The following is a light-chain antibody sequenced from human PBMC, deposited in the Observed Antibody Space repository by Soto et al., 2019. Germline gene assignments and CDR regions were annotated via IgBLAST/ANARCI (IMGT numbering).Light chain of an antibody. Sequence: EIVLTQSPGTLSLSPGEGATLSCRASQSVSTNSLAWYQQKPGQAPRLLIYGASNRASGIPDRVSASGSGADFTLTISSLEPEDLAMYYCLQYGNSPYTFGQGTKLAIK. J-gene: IGKJ2*01. CDR2: GAS. CDR3: LQYGNSPYT. V-gene: IGKV3-20*01. CDR1: QSVSTNS.